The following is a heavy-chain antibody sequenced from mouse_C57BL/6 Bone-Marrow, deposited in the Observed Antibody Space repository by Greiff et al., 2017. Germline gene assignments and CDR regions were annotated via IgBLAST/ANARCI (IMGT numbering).Heavy chain of an antibody. J-gene: IGHJ3*01. Sequence: EVQGVESGEGLVKPGGSLKLSCAASGFTFSSYAMSWVRQTPEKRLEWVAYISSGGDYIYYADTVKGRFTISRDNARNTLYLQMSSLKSEDTAMYYCTRDQITTVVATRFAYWGQGTLVTVSA. CDR3: TRDQITTVVATRFAY. V-gene: IGHV5-9-1*02. CDR2: ISSGGDYI. CDR1: GFTFSSYA. D-gene: IGHD1-1*01.